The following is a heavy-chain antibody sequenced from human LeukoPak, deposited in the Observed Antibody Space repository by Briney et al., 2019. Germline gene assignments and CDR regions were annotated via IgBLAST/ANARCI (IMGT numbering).Heavy chain of an antibody. D-gene: IGHD3-9*01. CDR1: GYTFTSYG. Sequence: ASVKVSCKASGYTFTSYGISWVRQAPGQGLEWMGWISAYNGNTNYAQKVQGRVTMTTDTSTSTAYMELRSLRSDDTAVYYCARGSRPVYNLLTGKRYFDYWGQGTLLTVSS. CDR3: ARGSRPVYNLLTGKRYFDY. CDR2: ISAYNGNT. V-gene: IGHV1-18*01. J-gene: IGHJ4*02.